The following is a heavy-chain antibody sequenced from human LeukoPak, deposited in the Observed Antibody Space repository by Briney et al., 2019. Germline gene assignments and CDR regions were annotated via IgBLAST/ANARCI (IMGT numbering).Heavy chain of an antibody. Sequence: GGSLRLSCSASGFTFSSYAMHWVRQAPGKGLEYVSAISSNGGSTYYADSVKGRFTISRDNSKNTLYLQVSSLRAEDTAVYYCVKSPRAVAGPTPHFDPWGQGTLVTVSS. D-gene: IGHD6-19*01. CDR2: ISSNGGST. CDR3: VKSPRAVAGPTPHFDP. V-gene: IGHV3-64D*09. J-gene: IGHJ5*02. CDR1: GFTFSSYA.